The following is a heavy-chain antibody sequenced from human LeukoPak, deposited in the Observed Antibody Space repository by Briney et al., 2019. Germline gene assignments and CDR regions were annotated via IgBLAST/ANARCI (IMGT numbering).Heavy chain of an antibody. CDR2: IYTSGST. CDR1: GDSISSYY. J-gene: IGHJ4*02. D-gene: IGHD3-22*01. V-gene: IGHV4-4*07. CDR3: ARDRAYDSSGYFDY. Sequence: SETLSLTCTVSGDSISSYYWSWIRQPAGKGLEWIGRIYTSGSTNYNPSLKSRVTMSVDTSKNQFSLKLSSVTAADTAVYYCARDRAYDSSGYFDYWGQGTLVTVSS.